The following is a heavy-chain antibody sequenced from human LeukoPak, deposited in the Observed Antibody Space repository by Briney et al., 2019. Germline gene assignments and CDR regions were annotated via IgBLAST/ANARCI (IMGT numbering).Heavy chain of an antibody. CDR3: ARQPTVTGGFDAFDI. CDR2: IYPGDSDT. D-gene: IGHD4-17*01. CDR1: GYSFTSYW. V-gene: IGHV5-51*01. Sequence: GESLKISCKGSGYSFTSYWIGWVRQMPGKGLEWMGIIYPGDSDTRYSPSFQGQVTISADKSISTAYLQWSSLKASDAAMYYCARQPTVTGGFDAFDIWGQGTMVTVSS. J-gene: IGHJ3*02.